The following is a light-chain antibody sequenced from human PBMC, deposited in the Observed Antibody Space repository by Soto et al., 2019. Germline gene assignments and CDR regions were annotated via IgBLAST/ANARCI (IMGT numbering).Light chain of an antibody. CDR3: QQYGSSPRT. CDR2: GTS. CDR1: QSVTSTY. V-gene: IGKV3-20*01. J-gene: IGKJ1*01. Sequence: EIVLTQSPGTLSLSPGERATLSCRASQSVTSTYLAWYQQKPGQAPRLLIYGTSNRATGIPDRFSGSGSGTDFSLTISSLEPGDLAVYYCQQYGSSPRTFGQGTKVDIK.